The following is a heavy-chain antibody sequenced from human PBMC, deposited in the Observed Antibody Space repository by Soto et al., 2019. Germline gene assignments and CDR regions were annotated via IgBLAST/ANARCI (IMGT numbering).Heavy chain of an antibody. Sequence: GGSLRLSCTASGFTFGDYAMSWVRQAPGKGLEWVGFIRSKAYGGTTEYAASVKGRFTISRDDSKSIAYLQMNSLKTEDTAVYYCTGEWDLLVCYGMDVWGQGTTVTVSS. D-gene: IGHD1-26*01. J-gene: IGHJ6*02. CDR3: TGEWDLLVCYGMDV. V-gene: IGHV3-49*04. CDR2: IRSKAYGGTT. CDR1: GFTFGDYA.